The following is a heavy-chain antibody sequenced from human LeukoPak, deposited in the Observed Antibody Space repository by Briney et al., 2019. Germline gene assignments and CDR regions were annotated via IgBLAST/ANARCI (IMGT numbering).Heavy chain of an antibody. D-gene: IGHD3-10*01. J-gene: IGHJ4*02. CDR1: GDSITNNH. V-gene: IGHV4-59*08. Sequence: NPSETLSLTCTASGDSITNNHWSWLRQPPGKGLEWIGHISYTGSTNYNPSLKTRLTMSLDTSKNHFSLTLTSVTAADTALYYCARHVFSDGSPFDSWGQGSLVTVSS. CDR2: ISYTGST. CDR3: ARHVFSDGSPFDS.